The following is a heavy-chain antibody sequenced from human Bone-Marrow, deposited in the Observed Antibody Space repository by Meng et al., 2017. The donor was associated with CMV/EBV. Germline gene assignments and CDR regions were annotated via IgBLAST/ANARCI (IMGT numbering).Heavy chain of an antibody. CDR1: GFTVSSNY. CDR2: IYSGGST. CDR3: TILQYPTAGAFDI. D-gene: IGHD4-11*01. V-gene: IGHV3-53*01. J-gene: IGHJ3*02. Sequence: GGSLRLSCAASGFTVSSNYMSWVRQAPGKGLEWVSVIYSGGSTYYADSVKGRFTISRDNSKNTLYLQMNSLRAEDTAVYYCTILQYPTAGAFDIWGQGTMVNV.